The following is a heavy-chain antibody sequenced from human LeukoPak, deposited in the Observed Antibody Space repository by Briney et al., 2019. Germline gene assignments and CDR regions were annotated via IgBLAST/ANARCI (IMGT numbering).Heavy chain of an antibody. J-gene: IGHJ4*02. CDR3: AKRGSAYYYDY. CDR2: IGDSGTST. Sequence: GGSLRLSCAASGFTFSNYAIHWVRQAPGKGLEWVARIGDSGTSTHYADSVKGRFTISRDNSKNTLYLQLNSLRAEDTAVYHCAKRGSAYYYDYFGQGILVTVSS. D-gene: IGHD3-22*01. CDR1: GFTFSNYA. V-gene: IGHV3-23*01.